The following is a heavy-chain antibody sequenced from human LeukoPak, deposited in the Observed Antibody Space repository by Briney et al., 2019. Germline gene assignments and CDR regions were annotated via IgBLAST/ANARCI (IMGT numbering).Heavy chain of an antibody. CDR1: GYTFTELS. J-gene: IGHJ4*02. Sequence: ASVKVSCKVSGYTFTELSMHWVRQAPGKGLEWMGGFDPEDGETIYAQKFQGRVTMTEDTSTDTAYMELSSLRSEDTAVYYCATVNPRRYCSGGSCYFFDYWGQGTLVTVSS. CDR2: FDPEDGET. CDR3: ATVNPRRYCSGGSCYFFDY. V-gene: IGHV1-24*01. D-gene: IGHD2-15*01.